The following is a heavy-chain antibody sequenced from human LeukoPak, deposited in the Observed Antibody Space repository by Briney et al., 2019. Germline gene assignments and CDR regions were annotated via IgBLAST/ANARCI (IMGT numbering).Heavy chain of an antibody. V-gene: IGHV3-7*01. J-gene: IGHJ4*02. CDR3: ARGGYCSGGICSYDN. Sequence: WGSLRLSCAASGFTFSNYWMNWVRQAPGKGLEWVARIKQDGSEKYYVESVKGRFTISRDNAKKSVYLQMDSLRAEDTAVYYCARGGYCSGGICSYDNWGQGTLVTVSS. CDR2: IKQDGSEK. D-gene: IGHD2-15*01. CDR1: GFTFSNYW.